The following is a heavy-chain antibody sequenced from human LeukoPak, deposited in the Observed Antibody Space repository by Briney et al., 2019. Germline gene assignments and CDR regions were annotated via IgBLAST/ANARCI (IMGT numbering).Heavy chain of an antibody. Sequence: SETLSLTCKVSGYPIGLDYYWGWIRQAPGRGLQWIGAFHRGRIQYNSALKSRVTISIDSSKNQFSLRMWPVTAADTAFYFCARAPSSYESGNGYPNLGWLDPWGQGALVTVSS. CDR3: ARAPSSYESGNGYPNLGWLDP. CDR2: FHRGRI. D-gene: IGHD5-24*01. J-gene: IGHJ5*02. CDR1: GYPIGLDYY. V-gene: IGHV4-38-2*02.